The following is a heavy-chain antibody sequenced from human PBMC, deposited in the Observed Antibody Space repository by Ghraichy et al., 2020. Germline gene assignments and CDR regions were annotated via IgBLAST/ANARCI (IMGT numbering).Heavy chain of an antibody. CDR1: GYTFTSHG. CDR2: INTENGHT. V-gene: IGHV1-18*01. J-gene: IGHJ6*02. CDR3: ARPNWQWLPPGYFFYFGMDV. D-gene: IGHD6-19*01. Sequence: ASVKVSCKASGYTFTSHGISWVRQAPGQGLEWMGWINTENGHTIYAQTLHDRVTLTVDTSTTTASMELGSLKSDDTAVYYCARPNWQWLPPGYFFYFGMDVWGQGTTVTVSS.